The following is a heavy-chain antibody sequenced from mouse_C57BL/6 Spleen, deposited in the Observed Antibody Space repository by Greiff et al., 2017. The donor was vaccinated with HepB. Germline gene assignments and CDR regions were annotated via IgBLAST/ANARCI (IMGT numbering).Heavy chain of an antibody. CDR1: GFTFSSYG. CDR2: ISSGGSYT. V-gene: IGHV5-6*02. D-gene: IGHD1-1*01. CDR3: ARRVYYAWFAY. Sequence: EVKLVESGGDLVKPGGSLKLSCAASGFTFSSYGMSWVRQTPDKRLEWVATISSGGSYTYYPDSVKGRFTISRDNAKNTLYLQMSSLKSEDTAMYYCARRVYYAWFAYWGQGTLVTVSA. J-gene: IGHJ3*01.